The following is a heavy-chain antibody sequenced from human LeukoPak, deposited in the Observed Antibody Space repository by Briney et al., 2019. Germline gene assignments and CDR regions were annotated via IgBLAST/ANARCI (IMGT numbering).Heavy chain of an antibody. Sequence: QPGGSLRLSSAASGFTVSSNYMSWVRQAPGKGLEWVSVIYSGGSTYYADSVKGRFTISRHNSKNTLYLQMNSLRAEDTAVCYCASTYYYDSSGYSNDYWGQGTLVTVSS. CDR2: IYSGGST. D-gene: IGHD3-22*01. CDR3: ASTYYYDSSGYSNDY. J-gene: IGHJ4*02. V-gene: IGHV3-53*04. CDR1: GFTVSSNY.